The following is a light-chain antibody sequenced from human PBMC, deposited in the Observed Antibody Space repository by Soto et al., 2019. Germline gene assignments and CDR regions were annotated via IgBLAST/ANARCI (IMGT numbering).Light chain of an antibody. CDR2: DAS. CDR1: QSVSNNY. V-gene: IGKV3D-20*01. J-gene: IGKJ1*01. Sequence: EIVLTQSPATLSLSPGERATLSCGASQSVSNNYLAWYRQKPGLAPRLLIYDASTRATGIPDRFSGSGSGTDFTLTISRLEPEDFAVYYCQQYGSSPSTFDQVPKVEI. CDR3: QQYGSSPST.